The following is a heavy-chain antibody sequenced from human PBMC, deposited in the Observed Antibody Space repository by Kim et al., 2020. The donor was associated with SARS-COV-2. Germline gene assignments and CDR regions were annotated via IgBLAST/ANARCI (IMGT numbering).Heavy chain of an antibody. CDR3: SRAPGIGTYSDY. D-gene: IGHD6-13*01. CDR2: IDPKRGGT. CDR1: EYAFTGSF. V-gene: IGHV1-2*02. Sequence: ASVKVSCKASEYAFTGSFFHWVRHAPGQGLKWMGWIDPKRGGTKYAQNFQVRVRMTRDTSITTAYLELSSLTPDDTPVYFCSRAPGIGTYSDYWGQGTLVTVSS. J-gene: IGHJ4*02.